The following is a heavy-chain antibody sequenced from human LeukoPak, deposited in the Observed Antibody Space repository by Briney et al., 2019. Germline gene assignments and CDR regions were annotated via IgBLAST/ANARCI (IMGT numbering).Heavy chain of an antibody. J-gene: IGHJ4*02. CDR2: IYTSGST. CDR3: ASSDFWSGYYTRFDY. V-gene: IGHV4-61*02. CDR1: GGSISSGSYY. D-gene: IGHD3-3*01. Sequence: SQTLSLTCTVSGGSISSGSYYWSWIRQPAGKGLEWIGRIYTSGSTNYNPSLKSRVTISVDTSKNRFSLKLSSVTAADTAVYYCASSDFWSGYYTRFDYWGQGTLVTVSS.